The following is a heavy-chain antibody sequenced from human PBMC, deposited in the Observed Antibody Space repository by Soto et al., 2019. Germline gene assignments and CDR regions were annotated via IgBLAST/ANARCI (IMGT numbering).Heavy chain of an antibody. V-gene: IGHV6-1*01. J-gene: IGHJ6*03. Sequence: PSQTLSLTCDISGDSVSSNSAGWNWIRQTPSRGLEWLGRTYYKSKWYYTYAASVKSRITVSPDTSKNQFSLQLTSVTPEATAVYYCARGSWDDVSGHYYMDVWDKGTTVTVSS. CDR3: ARGSWDDVSGHYYMDV. D-gene: IGHD1-1*01. CDR1: GDSVSSNSAG. CDR2: TYYKSKWYY.